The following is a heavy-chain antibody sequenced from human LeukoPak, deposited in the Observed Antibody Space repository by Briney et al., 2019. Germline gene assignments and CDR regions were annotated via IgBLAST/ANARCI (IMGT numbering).Heavy chain of an antibody. V-gene: IGHV4-39*01. CDR3: ARYGDYKGAY. Sequence: KPSETLSLTCTVSGGSVSSSTYYWGWIRQPPGKGLEWIGNLYYGGRSYSNPSLKGRVTISVDTSKNQFSLRLSSVTAADTAVYYCARYGDYKGAYWGQGALVTVSS. J-gene: IGHJ4*02. CDR2: LYYGGRS. CDR1: GGSVSSSTYY. D-gene: IGHD4-17*01.